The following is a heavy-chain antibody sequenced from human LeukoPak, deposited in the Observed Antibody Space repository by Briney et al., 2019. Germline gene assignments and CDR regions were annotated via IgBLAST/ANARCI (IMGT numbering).Heavy chain of an antibody. CDR2: ISQDERNI. CDR1: AFTFRNYA. D-gene: IGHD3/OR15-3a*01. Sequence: GGALRLSCAASAFTFRNYAMHWVRQAPGKGREWVAVISQDERNIYNADSVKGRFTISRDNSKNTLYLQMNSLRAEDTAVYYCAKDRTGLLVFPAALDYWGQGRLVSVSS. CDR3: AKDRTGLLVFPAALDY. V-gene: IGHV3-30*18. J-gene: IGHJ4*02.